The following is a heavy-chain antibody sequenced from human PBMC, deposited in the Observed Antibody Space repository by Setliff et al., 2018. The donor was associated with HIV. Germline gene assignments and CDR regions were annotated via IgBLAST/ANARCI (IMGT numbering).Heavy chain of an antibody. CDR1: GESFSDYS. Sequence: PSETLSLTCAVYGESFSDYSWNWIRQTPEKGLEWIAEITHSGSTNYNPSLRGRVTILLGTSKNHFSLNLRSVTAADTAFYYCATKGWNAYKAFDYWGQGTLVTV. CDR3: ATKGWNAYKAFDY. CDR2: ITHSGST. V-gene: IGHV4-34*01. J-gene: IGHJ4*02. D-gene: IGHD1-1*01.